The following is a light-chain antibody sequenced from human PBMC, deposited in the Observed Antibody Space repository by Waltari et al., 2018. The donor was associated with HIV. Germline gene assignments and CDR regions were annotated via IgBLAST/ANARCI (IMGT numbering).Light chain of an antibody. Sequence: QSVLTQPPSVSEAPRQRVTISCAGTYSNIGNHPVNWYQQVPGKTPRLLIYYNYRLSSGVADRFSGSKSGTSASRAIRVLQSEDEADYYCATWDDILNGPVFGGGTKLTVL. V-gene: IGLV1-36*01. CDR1: YSNIGNHP. CDR2: YNY. CDR3: ATWDDILNGPV. J-gene: IGLJ2*01.